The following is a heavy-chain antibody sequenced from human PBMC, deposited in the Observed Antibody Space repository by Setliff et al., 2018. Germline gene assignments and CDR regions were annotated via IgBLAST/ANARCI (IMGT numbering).Heavy chain of an antibody. CDR1: GYIFTNYW. J-gene: IGHJ3*01. D-gene: IGHD2-2*01. V-gene: IGHV5-51*01. CDR3: TRHEDRNKCTSSSCYRENDAFDV. Sequence: GESLKISCKASGYIFTNYWIGWVRQMPGKGLEWMGVIYPGDSDTRYSPSFQGQVTISADKSINTANLQWSSLKASDTAIYYCTRHEDRNKCTSSSCYRENDAFDVWGQGAMVTVSS. CDR2: IYPGDSDT.